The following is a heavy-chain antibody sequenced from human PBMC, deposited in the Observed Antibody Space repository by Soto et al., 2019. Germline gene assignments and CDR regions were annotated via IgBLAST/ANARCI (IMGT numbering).Heavy chain of an antibody. CDR2: INAGNGNT. J-gene: IGHJ2*01. CDR3: ARAYGDYVYWYSDL. CDR1: GYTFTSYA. D-gene: IGHD4-17*01. Sequence: ASVKVSCKASGYTFTSYAMHWVRQAPGQRLEWMGWINAGNGNTKYSQKFQGRVTINRDTSASTAYMELSSLRSEDTAVYYCARAYGDYVYWYSDLWGRGTLVTVSS. V-gene: IGHV1-3*01.